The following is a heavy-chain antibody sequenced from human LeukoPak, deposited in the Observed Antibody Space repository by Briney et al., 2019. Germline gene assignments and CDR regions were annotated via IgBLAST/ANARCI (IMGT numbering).Heavy chain of an antibody. CDR1: GFTFSSYA. V-gene: IGHV3-23*01. Sequence: GGSLRLSCAASGFTFSSYAMSWVRQAPGKGLEWVSAISGSGGSTYYADSVKGRFTISRDNSKNTPYLQMNSLRAEDTAVYYCAYYSSSWPPHFDYWGQGTLVTVSS. D-gene: IGHD6-13*01. J-gene: IGHJ4*02. CDR3: AYYSSSWPPHFDY. CDR2: ISGSGGST.